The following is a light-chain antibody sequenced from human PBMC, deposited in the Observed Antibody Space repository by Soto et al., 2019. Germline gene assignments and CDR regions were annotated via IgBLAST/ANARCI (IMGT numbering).Light chain of an antibody. CDR3: QQFYSYPWT. CDR1: QSVTTW. Sequence: DIPMTQSPSTLYASVGDRVAITCRASQSVTTWLAWYQQKPGTAPRLLIHAASSLNTGVPSRFSGSGAGTELTLTISSLQPADFATYYCQQFYSYPWTFGQGTKVDIK. V-gene: IGKV1-5*01. CDR2: AAS. J-gene: IGKJ1*01.